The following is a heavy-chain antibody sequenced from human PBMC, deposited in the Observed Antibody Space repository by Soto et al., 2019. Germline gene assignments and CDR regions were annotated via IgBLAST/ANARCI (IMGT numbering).Heavy chain of an antibody. D-gene: IGHD6-6*01. V-gene: IGHV4-34*01. J-gene: IGHJ3*02. Sequence: SETLSLTCAVYGGSFSGYYWSWIRQPPGKGLEWIGEINHSGSTNYNPSLKSRVTISVDTSKNQFSLKLSSVTAADTAVYYCARVESSSRAFDIWGQGTMVTVSS. CDR2: INHSGST. CDR1: GGSFSGYY. CDR3: ARVESSSRAFDI.